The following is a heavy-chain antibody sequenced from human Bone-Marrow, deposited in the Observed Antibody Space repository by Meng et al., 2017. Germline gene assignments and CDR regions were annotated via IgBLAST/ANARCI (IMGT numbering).Heavy chain of an antibody. CDR2: IIPIFGTA. D-gene: IGHD3-10*01. Sequence: SVKVSCKASGDTFSSYAISWVRQAPGQGLEWMGGIIPIFGTANYAQKFQGRVTITADESTSTAYMELSSLRSEDTAVYYCASRCITMVRGVITWGSFYYYYYGMDVWGQGTTVTVSS. J-gene: IGHJ6*02. CDR1: GDTFSSYA. V-gene: IGHV1-69*13. CDR3: ASRCITMVRGVITWGSFYYYYYGMDV.